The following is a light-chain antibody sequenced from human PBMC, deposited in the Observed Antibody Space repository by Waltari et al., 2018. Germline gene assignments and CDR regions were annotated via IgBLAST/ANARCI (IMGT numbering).Light chain of an antibody. CDR2: EVN. J-gene: IGLJ1*01. Sequence: QSALSQPPSASGSPGQSVTISCTGSSSDVGAYDYVSWYQQRPGKAPKVLIYEVNKRPAGVPQRFSGSKSGATASLNVVWLQAEDEGDYYCASYAGGDTPYVFGTGTTVTV. CDR1: SSDVGAYDY. CDR3: ASYAGGDTPYV. V-gene: IGLV2-8*01.